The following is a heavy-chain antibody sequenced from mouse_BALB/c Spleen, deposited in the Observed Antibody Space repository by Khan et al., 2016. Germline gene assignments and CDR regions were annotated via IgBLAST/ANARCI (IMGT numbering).Heavy chain of an antibody. CDR3: ARIKKIVATYFDY. J-gene: IGHJ2*01. D-gene: IGHD1-1*01. CDR2: TNPTNGRT. Sequence: QVQLQQSGAELVKAGASVKMSCKASGYTFTSYWMHWVKQRLGQGLEWFAETNPTNGRTYYNEKFKSKATLTVDKSSSTAYMQLSGLTFEDSAVYYCARIKKIVATYFDYWGQGTTLTVSS. V-gene: IGHV1S81*02. CDR1: GYTFTSYW.